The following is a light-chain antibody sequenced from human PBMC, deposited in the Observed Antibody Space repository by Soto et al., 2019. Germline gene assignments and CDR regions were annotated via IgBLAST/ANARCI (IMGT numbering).Light chain of an antibody. Sequence: DIVMTQSPDSLAVSLGERATINCKSSQSVLYSSSTENYLAWYQQKPGQSPKLLIYWASARESGVPDRFSGSGSGTDFTLTISGLQAEDVAVYYCQQYYSTPYTFGQGTKLEIK. J-gene: IGKJ2*01. CDR1: QSVLYSSSTENY. CDR2: WAS. CDR3: QQYYSTPYT. V-gene: IGKV4-1*01.